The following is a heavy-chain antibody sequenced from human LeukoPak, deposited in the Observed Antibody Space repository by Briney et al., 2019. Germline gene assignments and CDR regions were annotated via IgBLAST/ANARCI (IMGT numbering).Heavy chain of an antibody. J-gene: IGHJ4*02. V-gene: IGHV5-51*01. CDR2: IYPGDSDT. CDR3: ARQSIRGVLSGFDY. CDR1: GYSFTNYL. Sequence: GESLKISCKGSGYSFTNYLIGWVRQMPGKGLELMGIIYPGDSDTRYSPSFQGQVTISADKSISTAYLQWSSLKASDTAFYYCARQSIRGVLSGFDYWGQGTLVTVSS. D-gene: IGHD3-10*01.